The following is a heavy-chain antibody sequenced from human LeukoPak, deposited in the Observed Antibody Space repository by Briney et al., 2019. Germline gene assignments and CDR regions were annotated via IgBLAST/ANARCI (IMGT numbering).Heavy chain of an antibody. Sequence: SVKVSCKASGGTFSSYAISWVRQAPGQGLEGGGGIIPIFGTANYAQKFQGRVTITTDESTSTAYMELSSLRSEDTAVYYCARVHSSSSGWFDPWGQGTLVTVSS. J-gene: IGHJ5*02. V-gene: IGHV1-69*05. CDR3: ARVHSSSSGWFDP. D-gene: IGHD6-6*01. CDR1: GGTFSSYA. CDR2: IIPIFGTA.